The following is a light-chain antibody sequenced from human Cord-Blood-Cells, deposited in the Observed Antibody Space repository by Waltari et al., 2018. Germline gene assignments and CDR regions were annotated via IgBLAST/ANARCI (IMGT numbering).Light chain of an antibody. CDR1: NIGSNT. Sequence: SYVLTQPPSVSVAQGKTARITCGGNNIGSNTLHGYQQKPGQAPVLVVYDDSDRPSGIPERFTGSNSGNTATLTISRVEAGDEADYYCQVWDSSSDHVVFGGGTKLTVL. CDR2: DDS. J-gene: IGLJ2*01. CDR3: QVWDSSSDHVV. V-gene: IGLV3-21*03.